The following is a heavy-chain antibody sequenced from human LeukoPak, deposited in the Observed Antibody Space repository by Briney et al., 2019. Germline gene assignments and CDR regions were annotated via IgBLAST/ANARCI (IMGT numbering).Heavy chain of an antibody. CDR2: VSSDSSLI. CDR3: ARDLAWAFDF. D-gene: IGHD3-3*02. J-gene: IGHJ3*01. Sequence: GGSLRLSCAASGFTFIAYSMNWVRQAPGKGLECLSYVSSDSSLIDYADSVKGRFTISRDNAKNSLYLQMNSLRAEDAAVYYCARDLAWAFDFWGQGTMVTVSS. V-gene: IGHV3-48*01. CDR1: GFTFIAYS.